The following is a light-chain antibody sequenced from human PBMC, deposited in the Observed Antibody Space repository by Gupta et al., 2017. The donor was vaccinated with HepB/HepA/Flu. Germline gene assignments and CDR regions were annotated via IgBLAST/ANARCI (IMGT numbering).Light chain of an antibody. CDR1: SSNIGAGYD. J-gene: IGLJ2*01. CDR3: QSYDTSLSGVV. V-gene: IGLV1-40*01. Sequence: QSVLTQPPSVSGAPGQRVTMSCTGSSSNIGAGYDVHWYQQLIGTAPKLLIYGNRYRPSGVPDRFSGSKSGTSASLAITGLQAEDEADYYCQSYDTSLSGVVFGGGTKLTVL. CDR2: GNR.